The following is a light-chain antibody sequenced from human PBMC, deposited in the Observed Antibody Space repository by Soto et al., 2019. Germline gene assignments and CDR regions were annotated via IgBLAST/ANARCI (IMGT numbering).Light chain of an antibody. Sequence: QSVLTQPPSVSGAPGQRVTISCTGSSSNIGATHDVQWYQQLPGTAPKLLIYGNSNRPSGVPDRFSGSKSGTSASLAITGLQADDEADYYCQSYDSSLSAQYVFGTGTKLT. CDR2: GNS. V-gene: IGLV1-40*01. J-gene: IGLJ1*01. CDR3: QSYDSSLSAQYV. CDR1: SSNIGATHD.